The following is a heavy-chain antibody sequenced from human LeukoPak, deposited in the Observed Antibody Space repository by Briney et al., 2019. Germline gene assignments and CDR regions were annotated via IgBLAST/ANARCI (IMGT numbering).Heavy chain of an antibody. Sequence: SETLSLTCTVSGGSISSSSYYWGWIRQPPGKGLEWIGSIYYSGSTYYNPSLKSRVTISVDTSKNQFSLKLSSVTAADTAVYYCARDVLLGRYDYWGQGTLVTVSS. D-gene: IGHD3-10*01. CDR2: IYYSGST. V-gene: IGHV4-39*07. CDR1: GGSISSSSYY. CDR3: ARDVLLGRYDY. J-gene: IGHJ4*02.